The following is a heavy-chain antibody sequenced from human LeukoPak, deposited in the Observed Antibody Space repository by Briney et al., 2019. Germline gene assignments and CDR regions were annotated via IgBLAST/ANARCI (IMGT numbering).Heavy chain of an antibody. J-gene: IGHJ5*02. CDR3: ARDRAATQSWVEFDL. V-gene: IGHV3-66*03. D-gene: IGHD3-10*01. Sequence: GGSLRPSGAASGFAVSSTFMNGCGQAPEKGLQGFSLIYVTGETFYADSVKGRFTISRDNSKNMLYLQMNNLRPEHSAVYYCARDRAATQSWVEFDLWGQGTGVTVFS. CDR1: GFAVSSTF. CDR2: IYVTGET.